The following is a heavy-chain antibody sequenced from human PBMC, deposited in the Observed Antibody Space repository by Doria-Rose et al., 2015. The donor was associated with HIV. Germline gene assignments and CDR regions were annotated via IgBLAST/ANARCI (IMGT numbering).Heavy chain of an antibody. CDR3: ARDHYDSGGYYRD. J-gene: IGHJ4*02. CDR2: ISSSSEYI. CDR1: GFTFSRYS. V-gene: IGHV3-21*03. Sequence: VQLVQSGGGLVKPGGSLRLSCAASGFTFSRYSMNWVRQAQGKGLGWVSSISSSSEYIYYVDSVQGRFTISRDNAKNSVYLQMNSLRTEDTAVYYCARDHYDSGGYYRDWGQGTLVTVSS. D-gene: IGHD3-22*01.